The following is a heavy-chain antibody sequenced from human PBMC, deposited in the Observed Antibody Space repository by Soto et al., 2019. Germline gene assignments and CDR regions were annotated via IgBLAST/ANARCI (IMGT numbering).Heavy chain of an antibody. CDR3: ASGYSYGNPRFDY. Sequence: ASLKVSCKASGYTFTGYYMHWVRQAPGQGLEWMGWINPNSGGTNYAQKFQGRVTMTRDTSISTAYMELSSLRSEDTAVYYCASGYSYGNPRFDYWGQGTLVTVSS. CDR1: GYTFTGYY. D-gene: IGHD5-18*01. J-gene: IGHJ4*02. V-gene: IGHV1-2*02. CDR2: INPNSGGT.